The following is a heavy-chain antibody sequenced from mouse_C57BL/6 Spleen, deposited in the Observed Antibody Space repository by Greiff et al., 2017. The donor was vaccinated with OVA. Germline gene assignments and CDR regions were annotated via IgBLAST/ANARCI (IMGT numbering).Heavy chain of an antibody. Sequence: VQLQQSGAELARPGASVKLSCKASGYTFTGYGISWVKQRTGQGLEWIGEIYPRSGNTYYNEKFKGKATLTADKSSSTAYMELSSLTSEDSAVYFCARWDGYYVGAMEDWGQGTSVTVSS. J-gene: IGHJ4*01. V-gene: IGHV1-81*01. D-gene: IGHD2-3*01. CDR1: GYTFTGYG. CDR2: IYPRSGNT. CDR3: ARWDGYYVGAMED.